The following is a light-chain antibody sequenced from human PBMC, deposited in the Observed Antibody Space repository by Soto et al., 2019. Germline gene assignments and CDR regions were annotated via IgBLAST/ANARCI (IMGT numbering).Light chain of an antibody. CDR3: QQSYSTLSIT. Sequence: DLPMTQSPSSLSASVGDRVTITCRASESINRHLNWYQQKPGKAPKLLIYAASSLQNGVPSRFSGRGSGTDFTLTIINLQPEDFATYYCQQSYSTLSITFGQGTRLEMK. J-gene: IGKJ5*01. CDR1: ESINRH. CDR2: AAS. V-gene: IGKV1-39*01.